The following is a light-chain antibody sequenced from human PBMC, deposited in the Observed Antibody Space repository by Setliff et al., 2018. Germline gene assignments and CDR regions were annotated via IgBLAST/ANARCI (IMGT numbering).Light chain of an antibody. J-gene: IGLJ1*01. CDR3: GSFSSTTTFYV. CDR1: YSDIGGHDR. Sequence: QSVLTQPPSVSGSPGQSVTISCTGTYSDIGGHDRVSWYQQPPGAAPKPIIYEVFHRPPGVPVRFSGSKSGATASLTISGLQAEDEADYFCGSFSSTTTFYVFGPGTKVTVL. CDR2: EVF. V-gene: IGLV2-18*02.